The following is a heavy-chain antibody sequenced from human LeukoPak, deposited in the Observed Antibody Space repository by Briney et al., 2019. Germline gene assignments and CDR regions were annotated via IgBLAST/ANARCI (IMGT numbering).Heavy chain of an antibody. Sequence: PSETLSLTCAVYGGSFSGYYWSWIRQPPGKGLEWIGEINHSGSTNYNPSLKSRVTISVDTSKNQFSLKLSSVTAADTAVYYCARGLPQYYYYGMDVWGQGTTVTVSS. CDR3: ARGLPQYYYYGMDV. CDR2: INHSGST. CDR1: GGSFSGYY. V-gene: IGHV4-34*01. J-gene: IGHJ6*02. D-gene: IGHD5-18*01.